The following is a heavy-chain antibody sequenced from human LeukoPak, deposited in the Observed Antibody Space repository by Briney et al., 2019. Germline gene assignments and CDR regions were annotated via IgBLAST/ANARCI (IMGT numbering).Heavy chain of an antibody. D-gene: IGHD1-26*01. Sequence: SETLSLTCSVSGDSISFHFWSWIRQPPGKGLEWMGHTYYGGSTDYSPSLASRVTASADTSKNQFSLKLSSVTAADTAVYYCATLGRAAGNAFDIWGQGTVVIVSS. J-gene: IGHJ3*02. CDR1: GDSISFHF. CDR2: TYYGGST. CDR3: ATLGRAAGNAFDI. V-gene: IGHV4-59*11.